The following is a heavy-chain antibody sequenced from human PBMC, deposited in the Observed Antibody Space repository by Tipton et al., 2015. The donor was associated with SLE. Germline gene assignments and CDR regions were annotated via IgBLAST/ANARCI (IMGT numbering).Heavy chain of an antibody. J-gene: IGHJ6*03. D-gene: IGHD3-22*01. V-gene: IGHV1-46*01. Sequence: QLVQSGAEVRKPGASVRVSCKASGYTFTTYYMHWVRQAPGQGLEWMGIINPSDGSTSYAQQFLGRVTLTRDTSTSTVYMELSSLRSEDTAVYYCARDSEYYYESSDYGGRLNYYYFYMDVWGKGTTVTVSS. CDR3: ARDSEYYYESSDYGGRLNYYYFYMDV. CDR2: INPSDGST. CDR1: GYTFTTYY.